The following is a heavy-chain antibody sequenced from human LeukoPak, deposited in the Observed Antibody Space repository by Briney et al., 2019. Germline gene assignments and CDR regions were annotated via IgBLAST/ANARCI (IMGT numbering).Heavy chain of an antibody. D-gene: IGHD4-17*01. Sequence: PVKISCKASGGTFSSYAISWVRQAPGQGLEWMGGIIPIFGTANYAQKFQGRVTITADESTSTAYMELSSLRSEDTAVYYCARVHGDYDYYGMDAWGQGTTVTVSS. CDR2: IIPIFGTA. V-gene: IGHV1-69*01. J-gene: IGHJ6*02. CDR3: ARVHGDYDYYGMDA. CDR1: GGTFSSYA.